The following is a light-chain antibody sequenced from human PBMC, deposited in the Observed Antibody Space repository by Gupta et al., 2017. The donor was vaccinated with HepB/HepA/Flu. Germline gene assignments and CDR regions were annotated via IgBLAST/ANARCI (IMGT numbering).Light chain of an antibody. CDR3: QQRSNWPPGVT. V-gene: IGKV3-11*01. Sequence: EIVLTQSPATLSLSPGQRATLSCRASQSVGSYLAWYQQQPGQGPRLLIYDASNRSTGIPPRFSASGSGTDFTLTISSREPEDFAVYYCQQRSNWPPGVTFGPGTRVDIK. CDR1: QSVGSY. CDR2: DAS. J-gene: IGKJ3*01.